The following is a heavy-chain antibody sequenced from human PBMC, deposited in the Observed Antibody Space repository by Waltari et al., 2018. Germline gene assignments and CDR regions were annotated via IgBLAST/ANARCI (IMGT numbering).Heavy chain of an antibody. CDR3: ARAPTITAAYLFDY. Sequence: QVQLVESGGGVVQPGRSLRLSCAASGFTFSSYAMHWVRQAPGKGLEWVAVISYDGSNKYYADSVKSRFTISRDNSKNTLYLQMNILRAEDTAVYYCARAPTITAAYLFDYWGQGTLVTVSS. D-gene: IGHD6-13*01. CDR2: ISYDGSNK. J-gene: IGHJ4*02. CDR1: GFTFSSYA. V-gene: IGHV3-30-3*01.